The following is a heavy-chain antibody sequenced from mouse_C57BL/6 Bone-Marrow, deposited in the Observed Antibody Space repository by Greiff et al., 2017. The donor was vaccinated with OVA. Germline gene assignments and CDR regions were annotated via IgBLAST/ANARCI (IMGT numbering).Heavy chain of an antibody. D-gene: IGHD1-1*01. J-gene: IGHJ3*01. CDR1: GFNIKDYY. V-gene: IGHV14-2*01. CDR2: IDPEDGET. CDR3: ARMGYYVSSSFAD. Sequence: DVQLQESGAELVKPGASVKLSCTASGFNIKDYYMHWVKQRTEQGLEWIGRIDPEDGETKYAPKFQGKATITADPSSTTAYLQLSSLTSEDSAVSYCARMGYYVSSSFADWGQGTLVTVSA.